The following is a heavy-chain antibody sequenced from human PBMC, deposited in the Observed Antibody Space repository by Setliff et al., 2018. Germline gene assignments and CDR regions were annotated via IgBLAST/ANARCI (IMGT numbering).Heavy chain of an antibody. V-gene: IGHV3-48*04. CDR2: ISSSGSTI. CDR1: GFTFSGYY. Sequence: HPGGSLRLSCAASGFTFSGYYMNWVRQAPGKGLKWVSYISSSGSTIYYADSVKGRFTISRDNAKNSLYLQMNSLRAEDTAVYYCARDRNRYFGDLTFDYWGQGTLVTVSS. CDR3: ARDRNRYFGDLTFDY. D-gene: IGHD3-9*01. J-gene: IGHJ4*02.